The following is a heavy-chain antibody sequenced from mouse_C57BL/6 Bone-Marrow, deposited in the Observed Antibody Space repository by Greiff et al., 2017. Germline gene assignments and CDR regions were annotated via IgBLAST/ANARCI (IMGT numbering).Heavy chain of an antibody. CDR3: ARYTSYAFYAMDY. Sequence: EVLVVESGGGLVQPGGSLSLSCAASGFTFTDYYMSWVRQPPGKALEWLGFIRNKANGYTTEYSASVKGRFTISRDNSQSILYLQMNALRAEDSATYYCARYTSYAFYAMDYWGQGTSVTVSS. J-gene: IGHJ4*01. V-gene: IGHV7-3*01. CDR1: GFTFTDYY. CDR2: IRNKANGYTT. D-gene: IGHD6-5*01.